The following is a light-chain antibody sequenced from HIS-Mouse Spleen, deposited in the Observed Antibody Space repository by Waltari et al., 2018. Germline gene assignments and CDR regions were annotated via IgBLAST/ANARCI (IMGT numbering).Light chain of an antibody. CDR2: NNS. V-gene: IGLV3-25*03. CDR3: QSADSSGTYSVV. Sequence: SYELTQPPSVSVSPGQTARITCSGDALPKQYAYWYQQKPGQAPVLVIYNNSERPSGIPERFSGSSSGKTVTLTISGVQAEDEADYYCQSADSSGTYSVVFGGGTKLTVL. J-gene: IGLJ2*01. CDR1: ALPKQY.